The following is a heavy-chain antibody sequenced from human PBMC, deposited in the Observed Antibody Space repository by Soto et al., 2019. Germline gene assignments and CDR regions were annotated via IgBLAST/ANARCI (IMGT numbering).Heavy chain of an antibody. V-gene: IGHV1-69*12. D-gene: IGHD2-2*01. J-gene: IGHJ6*02. CDR2: IIPIFGTA. CDR1: GGTFSSYA. Sequence: QVQLVQSGAEVKKPGSSVKVSCKASGGTFSSYAISWVRQAPGQGLEWMGGIIPIFGTANYAQKFQGRVTITADESTSTAYMELSSLRSEDTAVYYCATNSLGYCISTSCYGYYYGMDVWGQGTTVTVSS. CDR3: ATNSLGYCISTSCYGYYYGMDV.